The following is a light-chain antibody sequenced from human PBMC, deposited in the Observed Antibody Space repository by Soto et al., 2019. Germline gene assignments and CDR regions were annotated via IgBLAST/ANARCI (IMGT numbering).Light chain of an antibody. J-gene: IGLJ3*02. CDR2: DVS. CDR3: SSYTTSNTQV. Sequence: QSVLTQPASVSGSPGQSITISCTGTSGDVGTYNYVSWYQHRPGKAPTLMIYDVSYRPSGVSNRFSGSKSANTASLTISGLQAEDEADYYCSSYTTSNTQVFGGGTKLTVL. V-gene: IGLV2-14*01. CDR1: SGDVGTYNY.